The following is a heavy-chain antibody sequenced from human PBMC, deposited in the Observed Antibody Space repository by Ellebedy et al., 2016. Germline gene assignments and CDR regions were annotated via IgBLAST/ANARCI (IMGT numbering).Heavy chain of an antibody. Sequence: ASVKVSXXASGYTFTSYYMHWVRQAPGQGLEWMGIINPSGGSTSYAQKFQGRVTMTRDTSTSTVYMELSSLRSEDTAVYYCARGGSNYDFWSAHYYYYYMDVWGKGTTVTVSS. J-gene: IGHJ6*03. V-gene: IGHV1-46*03. CDR2: INPSGGST. D-gene: IGHD3-3*01. CDR1: GYTFTSYY. CDR3: ARGGSNYDFWSAHYYYYYMDV.